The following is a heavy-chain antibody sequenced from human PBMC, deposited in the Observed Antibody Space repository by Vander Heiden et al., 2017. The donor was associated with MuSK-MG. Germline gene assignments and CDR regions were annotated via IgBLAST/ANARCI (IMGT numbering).Heavy chain of an antibody. CDR3: ARGGPDYYDSSGYYYGSSAFDI. D-gene: IGHD3-22*01. Sequence: EVQLVESGGGLVQPGGSLRLSCAASGFTVSSNYMRWVRQAPGKGLEWVSVIYSGGSTYYADSVKGRFTISRDNSKNTLYLQINSLRAEDTAVYYCARGGPDYYDSSGYYYGSSAFDIWGQGTMVTVSS. CDR1: GFTVSSNY. J-gene: IGHJ3*02. CDR2: IYSGGST. V-gene: IGHV3-53*04.